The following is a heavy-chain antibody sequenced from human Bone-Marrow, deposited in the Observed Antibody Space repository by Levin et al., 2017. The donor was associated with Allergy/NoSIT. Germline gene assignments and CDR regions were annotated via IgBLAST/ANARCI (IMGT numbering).Heavy chain of an antibody. Sequence: GESLKISCAASGFTFSSYAMSWVRQAPGKGLEWVSAISGSGGSTYYADSVKGRFTISRDNSKNTLYLQMNSLRAEDTAVYYCAKPPYYDILTVLGWFDPWGQGTLVTVSS. CDR1: GFTFSSYA. CDR3: AKPPYYDILTVLGWFDP. V-gene: IGHV3-23*01. D-gene: IGHD3-9*01. J-gene: IGHJ5*02. CDR2: ISGSGGST.